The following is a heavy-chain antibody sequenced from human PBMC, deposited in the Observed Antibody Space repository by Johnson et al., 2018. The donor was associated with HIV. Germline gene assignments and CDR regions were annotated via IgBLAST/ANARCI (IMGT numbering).Heavy chain of an antibody. CDR2: ISGSGANT. Sequence: QVQLVESGGGLVQPGRSLRLSCAASGFTFSDYYMSWIRQAPGQGLAWVSAISGSGANTYYADSVKGRFSISRDNAKNSLYLQMNSLKAEATAVYYCAKDNRQWLADAFDIWGQGTMVTVSS. V-gene: IGHV3-11*04. J-gene: IGHJ3*02. D-gene: IGHD6-19*01. CDR3: AKDNRQWLADAFDI. CDR1: GFTFSDYY.